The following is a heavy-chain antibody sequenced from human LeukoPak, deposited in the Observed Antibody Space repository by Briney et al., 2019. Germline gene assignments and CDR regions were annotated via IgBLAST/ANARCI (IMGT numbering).Heavy chain of an antibody. CDR1: GFTFSSYA. V-gene: IGHV3-30*04. J-gene: IGHJ4*02. CDR3: ARDVAAAGTVDY. Sequence: PGGSLRLSCAASGFTFSSYAMHWVPRAPGKGLVWVAVISYDGSNKYYADSVKGRFTISRDNSKNTLYLQMNSLRAEDTAVYYCARDVAAAGTVDYWGQGTLVTVSS. CDR2: ISYDGSNK. D-gene: IGHD6-13*01.